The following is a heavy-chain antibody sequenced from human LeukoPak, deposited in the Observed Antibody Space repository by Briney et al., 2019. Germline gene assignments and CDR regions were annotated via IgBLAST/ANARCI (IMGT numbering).Heavy chain of an antibody. V-gene: IGHV4-59*12. D-gene: IGHD3-22*01. Sequence: SETLSLTCTVSGGSISSYYWSWIRQPPGKGLEWIGYIYYSGSTNYNPFLKSRVTISVDRSKNQFSLELSAVTAADTAVYYCARAVVVAWYFDLWGRGTLVTVSS. CDR3: ARAVVVAWYFDL. CDR2: IYYSGST. CDR1: GGSISSYY. J-gene: IGHJ2*01.